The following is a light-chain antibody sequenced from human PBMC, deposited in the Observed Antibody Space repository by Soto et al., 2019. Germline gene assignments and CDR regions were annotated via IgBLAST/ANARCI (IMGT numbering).Light chain of an antibody. CDR1: SGHISYA. Sequence: QSVLTQSPSASASLGASVKLTCTLSSGHISYAIAWHQQQPEKGPRYLMKLNSDGSHSKGDGTPDRFSGSSSGAERYLPISSLQSEDEADYSCQTWGTGHWVFGGGTKLTVL. J-gene: IGLJ3*02. CDR2: LNSDGSH. CDR3: QTWGTGHWV. V-gene: IGLV4-69*01.